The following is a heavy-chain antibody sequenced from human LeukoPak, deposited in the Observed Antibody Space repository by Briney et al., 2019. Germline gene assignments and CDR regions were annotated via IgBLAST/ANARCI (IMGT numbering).Heavy chain of an antibody. CDR2: FDPEDGET. Sequence: ASVTVSCTVSGYTLTELSMHWVRQAPGKGLEWMGGFDPEDGETIYAQKFQGRVTMTEDTSTDTAYMELSSLRSEDTAVYYCASAAPDSSGYALGYWGQGTLVTVSS. CDR3: ASAAPDSSGYALGY. V-gene: IGHV1-24*01. CDR1: GYTLTELS. D-gene: IGHD3-22*01. J-gene: IGHJ4*02.